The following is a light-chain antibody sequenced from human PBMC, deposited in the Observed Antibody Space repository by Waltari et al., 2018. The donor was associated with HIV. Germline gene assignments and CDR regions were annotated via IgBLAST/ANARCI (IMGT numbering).Light chain of an antibody. Sequence: QSALTQPASVSGSPGQSITISCTGTSSDVGGYNYVSWYQQHPGKAPKLMIYEVSNRHSGASNRFSGSKSGNTASLTISGLQAEDEADYYCSSYTSSSTLVFGGGTKLTVL. CDR1: SSDVGGYNY. CDR3: SSYTSSSTLV. V-gene: IGLV2-14*01. J-gene: IGLJ2*01. CDR2: EVS.